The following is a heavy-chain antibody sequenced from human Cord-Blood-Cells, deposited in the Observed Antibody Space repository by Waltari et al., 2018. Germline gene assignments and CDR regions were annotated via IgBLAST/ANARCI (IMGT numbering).Heavy chain of an antibody. CDR3: ARVGRYSSGWYTGGSDY. V-gene: IGHV4-34*01. Sequence: QVQLQKWGAGLLKPSETLSLTCAVYGGSFSGYYWCWLRQPPGKGLEWIGEINHSGSTNYNPSLKSRVTISVDTSKNQFSLKLSSVTAADTAVYYCARVGRYSSGWYTGGSDYWGQGTLVTVSS. D-gene: IGHD6-19*01. CDR2: INHSGST. J-gene: IGHJ4*02. CDR1: GGSFSGYY.